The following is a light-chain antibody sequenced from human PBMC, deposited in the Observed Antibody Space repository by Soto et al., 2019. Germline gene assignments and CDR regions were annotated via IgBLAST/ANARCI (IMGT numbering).Light chain of an antibody. CDR1: SSDVGGYNY. Sequence: QSALTQPASVSGSPGQSITISCTGTSSDVGGYNYVSWYQQHPGKAPKLTIYEVSNRPSGVSNRFSGSKSGNTASLTISGLQAEDEADYYCRSYTSSSTPYVFGTGTKVTVL. J-gene: IGLJ1*01. CDR2: EVS. CDR3: RSYTSSSTPYV. V-gene: IGLV2-14*01.